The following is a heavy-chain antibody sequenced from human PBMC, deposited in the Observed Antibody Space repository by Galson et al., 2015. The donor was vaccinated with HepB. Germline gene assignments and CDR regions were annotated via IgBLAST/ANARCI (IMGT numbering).Heavy chain of an antibody. D-gene: IGHD4-17*01. CDR3: ARDRTTVTPYYFDY. J-gene: IGHJ4*02. Sequence: SLRVSCVASGFTFSIYIRNCVRQAPGKGLEWVSYISSSSSTIYYADSVKGRFTISRDNAKNSLYLQMNSLRDEDTAVYYCARDRTTVTPYYFDYWGQGTLVTVSS. V-gene: IGHV3-48*02. CDR2: ISSSSSTI. CDR1: GFTFSIYI.